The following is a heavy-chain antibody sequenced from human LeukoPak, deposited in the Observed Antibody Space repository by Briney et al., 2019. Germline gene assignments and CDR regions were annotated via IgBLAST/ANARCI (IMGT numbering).Heavy chain of an antibody. Sequence: GASVKVSCNASGGTFSSYAISWVREAPGQGLEWMGGIIPIFGTANYAQKFQGRVTITADESTSTAYMELSSLRSEDTAVYYCATVPITMVRGVYYGMDVWGQGTTVTVSS. D-gene: IGHD3-10*01. J-gene: IGHJ6*02. V-gene: IGHV1-69*01. CDR3: ATVPITMVRGVYYGMDV. CDR2: IIPIFGTA. CDR1: GGTFSSYA.